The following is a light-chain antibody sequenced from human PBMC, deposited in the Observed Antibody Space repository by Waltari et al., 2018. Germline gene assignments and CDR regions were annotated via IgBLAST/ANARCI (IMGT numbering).Light chain of an antibody. CDR1: QNIHSW. Sequence: DIQMTQSPSTLSASLGDRVSITCRASQNIHSWLAWYQQKPGKAPKLLFYKASTLQTGVPSRVSGSVSGTDFTLTISSLQPDDFATYYCQQYDTVPYTFGLGTKVE. CDR2: KAS. V-gene: IGKV1-5*03. CDR3: QQYDTVPYT. J-gene: IGKJ2*01.